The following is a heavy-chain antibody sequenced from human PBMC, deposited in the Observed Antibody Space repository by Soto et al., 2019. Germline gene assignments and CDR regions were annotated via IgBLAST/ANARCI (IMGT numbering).Heavy chain of an antibody. CDR1: GFTFSSHG. Sequence: QVQLVESGGGVVQPGRSLRLSCAASGFTFSSHGMHWVRQAPGKGLEWVAVISYDGSYKYYADSVKGRFTMSRDNSKNTLFLQMNSLRTEDTAVYYCAKTGGHKHGWQYYFDYWGQGTLVTVSS. V-gene: IGHV3-30*18. CDR3: AKTGGHKHGWQYYFDY. D-gene: IGHD3-10*01. CDR2: ISYDGSYK. J-gene: IGHJ4*02.